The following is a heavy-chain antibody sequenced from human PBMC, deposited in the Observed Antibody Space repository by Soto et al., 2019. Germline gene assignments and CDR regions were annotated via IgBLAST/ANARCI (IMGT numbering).Heavy chain of an antibody. CDR2: IIPIFGTA. J-gene: IGHJ4*02. CDR1: GGTFSSYA. CDR3: ATLGYCSGGSCYPPDFDY. Sequence: QVQLVQSGAEVKKPGSSVKVSCKASGGTFSSYAISWVRQAPGQGLEWMGGIIPIFGTANYAQKFQGRVTITADESTSTAYMELSSLISEDTAVYYCATLGYCSGGSCYPPDFDYWDQGTLVTVSS. D-gene: IGHD2-15*01. V-gene: IGHV1-69*01.